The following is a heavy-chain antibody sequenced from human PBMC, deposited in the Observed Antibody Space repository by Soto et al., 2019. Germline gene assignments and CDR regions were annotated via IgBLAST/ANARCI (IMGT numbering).Heavy chain of an antibody. CDR3: AKELLRLGESLERYFDY. J-gene: IGHJ4*02. CDR2: ISGSGSSR. CDR1: GFTFSTYA. D-gene: IGHD3-10*01. Sequence: EVQLLESGGDLVQPGGSLRLSCAASGFTFSTYAMSWVRQAPGKGLEWVSAISGSGSSRYYADSAKGRFTISRDNSKNTLFLQLNSLRAEGTAVYYCAKELLRLGESLERYFDYWGQGTLVTVSS. V-gene: IGHV3-23*01.